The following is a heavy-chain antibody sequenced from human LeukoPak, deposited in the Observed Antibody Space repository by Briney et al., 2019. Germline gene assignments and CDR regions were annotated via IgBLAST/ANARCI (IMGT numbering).Heavy chain of an antibody. CDR1: GGSFSGYY. J-gene: IGHJ5*02. Sequence: SETLSLTCAVYGGSFSGYYWSWIRHPPGKGLEWIGEINHSGSTNYNPPLKSRVTISVDTSKNQFSLKLSSVTAADTAVYYCARRRAVAGKYNWFDPWGQGTLVTVSS. CDR2: INHSGST. D-gene: IGHD6-19*01. CDR3: ARRRAVAGKYNWFDP. V-gene: IGHV4-34*01.